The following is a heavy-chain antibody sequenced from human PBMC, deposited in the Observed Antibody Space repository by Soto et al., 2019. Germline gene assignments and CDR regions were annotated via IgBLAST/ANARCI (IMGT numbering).Heavy chain of an antibody. CDR2: ISPSTSHI. CDR3: SGCSGGACHQNYGMDV. Sequence: EVHLVESGGGLVKPGGSLRLSCAVSGFTFSSCTMNWVRQAPGKGLEWVSSISPSTSHIYYADSVKGRFTISRDNAKNSLFLQMTSLRAEVTAVYYCSGCSGGACHQNYGMDVWGQGTTVTVSS. CDR1: GFTFSSCT. J-gene: IGHJ6*02. V-gene: IGHV3-21*01. D-gene: IGHD2-15*01.